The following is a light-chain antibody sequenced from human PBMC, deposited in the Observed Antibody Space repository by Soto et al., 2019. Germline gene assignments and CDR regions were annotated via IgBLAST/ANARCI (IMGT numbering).Light chain of an antibody. V-gene: IGLV2-14*01. CDR1: SRDVGAYNY. J-gene: IGLJ3*02. CDR2: EFS. CDR3: SSYTSSNTCV. Sequence: QSALTQPASVSGSPGQSITISCTGSSRDVGAYNYVSWYQQHPGKAPKLIIYEFSNRPSGVSNRFSGSKSVNTASLTVSGLQAEDEADYYCSSYTSSNTCVFGGGTKLTVL.